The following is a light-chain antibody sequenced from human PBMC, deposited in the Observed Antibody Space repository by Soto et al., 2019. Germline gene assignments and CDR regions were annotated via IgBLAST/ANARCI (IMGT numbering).Light chain of an antibody. CDR3: SSYTSSSTPYV. J-gene: IGLJ1*01. V-gene: IGLV2-14*01. Sequence: QSALTQPASVSGSPGQSITIAFTVTSSDVGGYNYVSWYQQHPGKAPKLMIYEVSNRPSGVSNRFSGSKSGNTASLTISGLQAEDEADYYCSSYTSSSTPYVFGTGTKVTV. CDR1: SSDVGGYNY. CDR2: EVS.